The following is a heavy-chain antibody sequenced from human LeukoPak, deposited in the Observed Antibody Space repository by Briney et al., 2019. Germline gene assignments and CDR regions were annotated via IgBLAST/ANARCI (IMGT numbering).Heavy chain of an antibody. CDR3: ARGRVSSSTWYSTYYYYFYMDV. V-gene: IGHV4-39*07. CDR1: GGSISSSSYY. J-gene: IGHJ6*03. CDR2: IYYSGST. Sequence: SETLSLTCTVSGGSISSSSYYWGWIRQPPGKGLEWIGSIYYSGSTYYNPSLKSRVTISVDTSKNQLSLKLSSVTAADTAVYYCARGRVSSSTWYSTYYYYFYMDVWGKGTTVTVSS. D-gene: IGHD1-1*01.